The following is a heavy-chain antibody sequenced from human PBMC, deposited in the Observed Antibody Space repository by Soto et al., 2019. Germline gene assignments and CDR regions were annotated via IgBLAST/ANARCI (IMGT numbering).Heavy chain of an antibody. CDR1: SESICSYY. V-gene: IGHV4-59*01. Sequence: PSESMSLSCTVSSESICSYYGSWIRQPPGKRLEWIGYISYSGSTDYNPSLKSRVTISGDTSKNQFSLKVSSVTAADTAVYYCARGTSWQLPFDYWGQGTLVTVSS. CDR3: ARGTSWQLPFDY. D-gene: IGHD6-13*01. CDR2: ISYSGST. J-gene: IGHJ4*02.